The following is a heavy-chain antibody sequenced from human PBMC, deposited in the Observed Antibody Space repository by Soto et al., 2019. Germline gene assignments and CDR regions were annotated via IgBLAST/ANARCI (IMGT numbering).Heavy chain of an antibody. V-gene: IGHV3-7*03. CDR2: IKFDGSEK. Sequence: PGWSLRLSCAASGFTFSDYWMSWVRQAPGKGPEWVANIKFDGSEKQYVDSVKGRFSISRDNSRNSLFLQMNSLRAGDTAVYYCVKDGGYCSSTTCYSPRNHYFDSWGQGTLVTVSS. CDR3: VKDGGYCSSTTCYSPRNHYFDS. CDR1: GFTFSDYW. J-gene: IGHJ4*02. D-gene: IGHD2-2*01.